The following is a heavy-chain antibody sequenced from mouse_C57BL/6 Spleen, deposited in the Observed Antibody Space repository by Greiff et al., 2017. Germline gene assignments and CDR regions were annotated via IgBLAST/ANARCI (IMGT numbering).Heavy chain of an antibody. D-gene: IGHD1-1*01. CDR2: ISNLAYSI. CDR1: GFTFSDYG. Sequence: EVKLMESGGGLVQPGGSLKLSCAASGFTFSDYGMAWVRQAPRKGPEWVAFISNLAYSIYYADTVTGRFTISRENAKNTLYLEMSSLRSEDTAMYYCARSYGSSYDYAMDYWGQGASVTVSS. J-gene: IGHJ4*01. CDR3: ARSYGSSYDYAMDY. V-gene: IGHV5-15*01.